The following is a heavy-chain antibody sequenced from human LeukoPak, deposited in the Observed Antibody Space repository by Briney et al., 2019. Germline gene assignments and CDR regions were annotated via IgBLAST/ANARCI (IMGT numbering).Heavy chain of an antibody. D-gene: IGHD3-22*01. CDR1: GGSFSGYY. Sequence: SETLSLTCAVYGGSFSGYYWSWIRQPPGKGLEWIGEINHSGSTNYNPSLKSRVTISVDTSKNKFSLKLSSVTAADTAVYYCARGYDSSGYIYYYYYMDVWGKGTTVTVSS. CDR2: INHSGST. V-gene: IGHV4-34*01. J-gene: IGHJ6*03. CDR3: ARGYDSSGYIYYYYYMDV.